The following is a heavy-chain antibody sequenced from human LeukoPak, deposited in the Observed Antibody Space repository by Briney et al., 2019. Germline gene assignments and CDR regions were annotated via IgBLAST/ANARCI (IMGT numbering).Heavy chain of an antibody. Sequence: GGSLRLSCAASGFTFSSYAMSWVRQAPGKGLGWVSAISGSSGSTYYADSVKGRFTISRDNSKNTLYLQMNSLRAEDTAVYYCAKGASFYYDSSGDYWGQGTLVTVSS. V-gene: IGHV3-23*01. CDR2: ISGSSGST. D-gene: IGHD3-22*01. CDR3: AKGASFYYDSSGDY. J-gene: IGHJ4*02. CDR1: GFTFSSYA.